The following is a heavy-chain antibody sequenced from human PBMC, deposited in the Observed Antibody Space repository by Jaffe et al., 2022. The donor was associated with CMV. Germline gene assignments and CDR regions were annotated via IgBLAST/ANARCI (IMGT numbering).Heavy chain of an antibody. CDR3: ARQHSPYSRVLLAYYYGMDV. CDR1: GGSFSGYY. CDR2: INHSGST. J-gene: IGHJ6*02. D-gene: IGHD6-13*01. V-gene: IGHV4-34*01. Sequence: QVQLQQWGAGLLKPSETLSLTCAVYGGSFSGYYWSWIRQPPGKGLEWIGEINHSGSTNYNPSLKSRVTISVDTSKNQFSLKLSSVTAADTAVYYCARQHSPYSRVLLAYYYGMDVWGQGTTVTVSS.